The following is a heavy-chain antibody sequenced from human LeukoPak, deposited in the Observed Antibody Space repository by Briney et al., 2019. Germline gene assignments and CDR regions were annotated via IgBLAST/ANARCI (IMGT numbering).Heavy chain of an antibody. D-gene: IGHD3-3*02. V-gene: IGHV3-53*01. CDR3: AKANGAIFGVAGYFDY. CDR2: IYSGGST. Sequence: PGGSLRLSCAASRFTVSSNYMTWVRQAAGKGVEWVSVIYSGGSTYYADSVKGRFTISRDNSKNTLDLQMNSLRAEDTAVYYCAKANGAIFGVAGYFDYWGQGTLVTVSS. CDR1: RFTVSSNY. J-gene: IGHJ4*02.